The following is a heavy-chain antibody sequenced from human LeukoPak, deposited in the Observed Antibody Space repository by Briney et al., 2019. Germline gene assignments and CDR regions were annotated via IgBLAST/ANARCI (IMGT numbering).Heavy chain of an antibody. D-gene: IGHD3-10*01. CDR3: ARRGYGSGSFNRYYFDY. Sequence: KASETLSLTCTVSGGSISSYYWSWIRQPPGKGLEWIGYIYYSGSINYNPSLKSRVTISVDTSKNQFSLKLSSVTAADTAVYYCARRGYGSGSFNRYYFDYWGQGTLVTVSS. CDR2: IYYSGSI. CDR1: GGSISSYY. V-gene: IGHV4-59*08. J-gene: IGHJ4*02.